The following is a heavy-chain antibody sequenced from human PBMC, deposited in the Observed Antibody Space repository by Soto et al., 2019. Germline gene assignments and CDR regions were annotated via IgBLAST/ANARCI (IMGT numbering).Heavy chain of an antibody. Sequence: EVQLVESGGGLVQPGGSLRLSVEASGFTFSRFDMHWVRQATGKGLEWVSSIGTTGDTYYPGSVKGRFTISRENAKNSLYLQMNSLRDGDTAVYYCARGGDTSIYFMDVWGKGTTVTVSS. J-gene: IGHJ6*03. CDR3: ARGGDTSIYFMDV. D-gene: IGHD5-18*01. CDR1: GFTFSRFD. CDR2: IGTTGDT. V-gene: IGHV3-13*01.